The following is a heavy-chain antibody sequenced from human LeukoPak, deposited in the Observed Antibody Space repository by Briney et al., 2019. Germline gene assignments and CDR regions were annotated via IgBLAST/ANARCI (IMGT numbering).Heavy chain of an antibody. CDR1: GFTFSSYA. CDR3: AKASRRIAAAGTVRYYYYMDV. J-gene: IGHJ6*03. V-gene: IGHV3-23*01. D-gene: IGHD6-13*01. CDR2: ISGRGGST. Sequence: PGGSLRLSCEAPGFTFSSYAMSWVRQAPGKGLGWVSAISGRGGSTYYADSVKGRFTISRDNSKNTLYLQMNSLRAEDTAVYYCAKASRRIAAAGTVRYYYYMDVWGKGTTVTVSS.